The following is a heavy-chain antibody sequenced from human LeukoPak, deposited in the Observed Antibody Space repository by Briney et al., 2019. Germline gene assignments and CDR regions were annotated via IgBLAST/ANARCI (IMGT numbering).Heavy chain of an antibody. CDR1: GGSMSGYY. V-gene: IGHV4-59*12. CDR2: IHYSGST. D-gene: IGHD3-16*02. J-gene: IGHJ4*02. Sequence: PSETLSLTCTVSGGSMSGYYWSWIRQPPGKGLEWIAYIHYSGSTNYSPSLKSRVTISVDTSKNQFSLKLSSVTAADTAVYYCARGGYYVWGSYRPYYFDYWGQGTLVTVSS. CDR3: ARGGYYVWGSYRPYYFDY.